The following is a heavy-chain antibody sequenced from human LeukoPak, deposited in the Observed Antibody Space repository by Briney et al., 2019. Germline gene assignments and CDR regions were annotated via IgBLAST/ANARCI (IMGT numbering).Heavy chain of an antibody. J-gene: IGHJ4*02. Sequence: GESLKIPCKGSGYSFTSYWIGWVRQMPGKGLEWMGIIYPSDCDTGYSPSFQDQVTISADKSISTAYLQWSSLKASDTAMYYCARLVRGVINYCDYWGQGTLVTVSS. D-gene: IGHD3-10*01. CDR2: IYPSDCDT. CDR1: GYSFTSYW. CDR3: ARLVRGVINYCDY. V-gene: IGHV5-51*01.